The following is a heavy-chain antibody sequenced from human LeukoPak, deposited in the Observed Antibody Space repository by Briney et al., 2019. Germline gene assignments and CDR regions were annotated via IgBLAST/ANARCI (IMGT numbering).Heavy chain of an antibody. CDR1: GYSFTSYW. CDR2: IYPGDSDT. J-gene: IGHJ4*02. Sequence: GESLKISCKGSGYSFTSYWIGWVRQMPGKGLEWMGIIYPGDSDTRYSPSFQGQVTISADKSISTAYLQWSSLKASDTAMYYCARQDSDFWSGYSSPGFDYWGQGTLVTVSS. D-gene: IGHD3-3*01. V-gene: IGHV5-51*01. CDR3: ARQDSDFWSGYSSPGFDY.